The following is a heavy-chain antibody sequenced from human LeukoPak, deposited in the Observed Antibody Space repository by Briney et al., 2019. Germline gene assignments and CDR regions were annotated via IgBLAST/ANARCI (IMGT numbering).Heavy chain of an antibody. J-gene: IGHJ6*03. CDR1: GYSISSGYY. D-gene: IGHD3-3*01. CDR3: ARGLVGVNMDV. CDR2: IYHSGST. V-gene: IGHV4-38-2*02. Sequence: SETLSLTCTVSGYSISSGYYWGWIRQPPGKGLEWIGTIYHSGSTYYNPSLKSRDSLSVDTSKNTFYLNKCSAIAANTCVFYCARGLVGVNMDVSGK.